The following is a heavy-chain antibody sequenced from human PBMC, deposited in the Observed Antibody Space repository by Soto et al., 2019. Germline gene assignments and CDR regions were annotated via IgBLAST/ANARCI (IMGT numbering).Heavy chain of an antibody. CDR1: GFTFSSYA. CDR2: ISGSGGST. CDR3: AKDRYRDYGYYYYGMDV. V-gene: IGHV3-23*01. J-gene: IGHJ6*02. Sequence: GGSLRLSCAASGFTFSSYAMSWVRQAPGKGLEWVSAISGSGGSTYYADSVKGRFTISRDNSKNTLYLQMNSLRAEDTAVYYCAKDRYRDYGYYYYGMDVWGQGTTVTVSS. D-gene: IGHD4-17*01.